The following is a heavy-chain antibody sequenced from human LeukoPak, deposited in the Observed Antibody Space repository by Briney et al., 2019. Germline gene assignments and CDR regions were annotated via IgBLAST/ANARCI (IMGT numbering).Heavy chain of an antibody. J-gene: IGHJ4*02. CDR1: GFTFSSYW. D-gene: IGHD5-18*01. Sequence: PGGSLRLSCAASGFTFSSYWMSWVRQAPGKGLEWVSSISSSSSYIYYADSVKGRFTISRDNAKNSLYLQMNSLRAEDTAVYYCARPYDTARADYWGQGTLVTVSS. CDR2: ISSSSSYI. CDR3: ARPYDTARADY. V-gene: IGHV3-21*01.